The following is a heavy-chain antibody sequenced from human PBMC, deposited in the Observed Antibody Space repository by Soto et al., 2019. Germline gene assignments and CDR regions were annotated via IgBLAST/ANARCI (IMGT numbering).Heavy chain of an antibody. Sequence: PSETLSLTCTVSGGAISSGDYYWCWIRQPPGKGLEWIWYIYYSGSTYYNPSPKSRVTISVDTSKNQFSLKLSSVTAADTAVYYCARGPTPGLGNVWGQGTTVTVSS. V-gene: IGHV4-30-4*01. CDR1: GGAISSGDYY. J-gene: IGHJ6*02. CDR2: IYYSGST. D-gene: IGHD3-9*01. CDR3: ARGPTPGLGNV.